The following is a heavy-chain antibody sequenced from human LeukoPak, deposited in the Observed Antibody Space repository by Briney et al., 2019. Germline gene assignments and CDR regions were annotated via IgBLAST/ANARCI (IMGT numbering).Heavy chain of an antibody. J-gene: IGHJ4*02. Sequence: PSETLSLTCTVSGGSISSYYWSWIRQPPGKGLEWIGYIYYSGSTNYNPSLKSRVTISVDTSKNQFSLKLSSVTAADTAVYYCAREGSPSPFDYWGQGTLVTVSS. CDR3: AREGSPSPFDY. CDR1: GGSISSYY. CDR2: IYYSGST. D-gene: IGHD6-6*01. V-gene: IGHV4-59*01.